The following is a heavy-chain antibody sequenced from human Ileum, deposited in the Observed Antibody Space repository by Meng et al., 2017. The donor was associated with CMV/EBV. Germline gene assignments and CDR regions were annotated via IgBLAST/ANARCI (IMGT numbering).Heavy chain of an antibody. V-gene: IGHV4-39*06. CDR2: VYYSGTT. CDR1: VSTTTISTYY. J-gene: IGHJ4*02. D-gene: IGHD3-3*01. Sequence: HPKEPGPVFETPSVSSSLTCTVPVSTTTISTYYLGWIRQPPGKGLEWIGSVYYSGTTYYNASLKSRANMSIDTSKNRFALKLSSATAADTAVYYCARNVGFYSSQIAYWGQGALVTVSS. CDR3: ARNVGFYSSQIAY.